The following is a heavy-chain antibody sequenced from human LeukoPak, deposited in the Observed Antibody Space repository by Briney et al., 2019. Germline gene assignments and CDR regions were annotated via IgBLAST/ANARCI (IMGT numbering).Heavy chain of an antibody. Sequence: ASVKVSCKASGYTFTGYYMHWVRQAPGQGLEWMGWINPNSGGTNYAQKLQGRVTMTTDTSTSTAYMELRSLRSDDTAVYYCARETSGYYTNWFDPWGQGTLVTVSS. CDR3: ARETSGYYTNWFDP. J-gene: IGHJ5*02. CDR2: INPNSGGT. D-gene: IGHD3-22*01. CDR1: GYTFTGYY. V-gene: IGHV1-2*02.